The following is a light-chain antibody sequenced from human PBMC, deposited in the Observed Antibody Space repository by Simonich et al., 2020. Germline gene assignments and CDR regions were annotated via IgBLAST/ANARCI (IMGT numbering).Light chain of an antibody. V-gene: IGKV1-33*01. Sequence: DIQMTQSPSSLAASVGDRDTITCKASQDISNYLNWYQQKPGKAPKLLIYYASNLETGVPSRFSGSGSCTDFTFTISSLQPEDIATYYCQQYDNLPFTFGPGTKVDIK. CDR3: QQYDNLPFT. CDR2: YAS. CDR1: QDISNY. J-gene: IGKJ3*01.